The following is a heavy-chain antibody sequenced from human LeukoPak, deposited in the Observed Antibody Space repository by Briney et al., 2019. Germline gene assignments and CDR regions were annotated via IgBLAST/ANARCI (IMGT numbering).Heavy chain of an antibody. J-gene: IGHJ3*02. CDR3: AKDIRRSDAFDI. V-gene: IGHV3-23*01. CDR2: ISGSGGST. Sequence: GGSLRLSCAASGFTFSSYAMSWVRQAPGKGPEWVSAISGSGGSTYYADSVKGRFTISRDNSKNTLYLQMNSLRAEDTAVYYCAKDIRRSDAFDIWGQGTMVTASS. CDR1: GFTFSSYA. D-gene: IGHD1-14*01.